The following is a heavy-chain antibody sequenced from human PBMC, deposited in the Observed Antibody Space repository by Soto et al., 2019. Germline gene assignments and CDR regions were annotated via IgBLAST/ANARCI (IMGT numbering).Heavy chain of an antibody. CDR2: IYYSGST. D-gene: IGHD6-19*01. Sequence: QLQLQESGPGLVKPSETLSLTCTVSGGSISSSSYYWGWIRQPPGKGLEWIGSIYYSGSTYYNPSLKSRVTISVDTSKNQFSLKLSSVTAADTAVYYCARHPPRGSSGWSHFAWFDPWGQGTLVTVSS. CDR1: GGSISSSSYY. J-gene: IGHJ5*02. CDR3: ARHPPRGSSGWSHFAWFDP. V-gene: IGHV4-39*01.